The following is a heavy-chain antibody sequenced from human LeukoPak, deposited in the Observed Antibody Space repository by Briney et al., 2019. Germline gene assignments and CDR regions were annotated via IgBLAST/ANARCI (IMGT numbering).Heavy chain of an antibody. CDR1: GGSFSGYY. Sequence: SETLSLTCAVYGGSFSGYYWSWIRQPPGKGLEWIGEINHSGSTNYNPSLKSRVTISVDTSKNQFSLKLSSVTAADTAVYYCARGVGPGVYYFDYWGQGILITVSS. CDR3: ARGVGPGVYYFDY. CDR2: INHSGST. D-gene: IGHD3-10*01. J-gene: IGHJ4*02. V-gene: IGHV4-34*01.